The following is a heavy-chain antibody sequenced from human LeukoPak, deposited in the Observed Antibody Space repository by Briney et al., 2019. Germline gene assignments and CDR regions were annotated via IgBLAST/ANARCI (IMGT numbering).Heavy chain of an antibody. CDR3: ARVKVFSSATFDY. D-gene: IGHD3-10*01. J-gene: IGHJ4*02. Sequence: GGSLRLSCVASGFTFSDYYMNWIRQAPGKGLEWVSYITTSGSTIYYIDSVKGRFTISRDNAKNSLYLQMNSLRAEDTAVYYCARVKVFSSATFDYWGQGTLVTVSS. V-gene: IGHV3-11*01. CDR1: GFTFSDYY. CDR2: ITTSGSTI.